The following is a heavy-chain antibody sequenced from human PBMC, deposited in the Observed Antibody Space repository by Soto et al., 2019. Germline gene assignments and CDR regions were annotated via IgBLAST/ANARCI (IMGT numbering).Heavy chain of an antibody. Sequence: ASVKVSCKASGYTFTGYYMHWVRQAPGQGLEWMGWINPNSGGTNYAQKFQGWVTMTRDTSISTAYMELSRLRSDDTAVYYCARDVNVLLYLVWPYYNGMDVCGQATMVTV. CDR1: GYTFTGYY. CDR2: INPNSGGT. J-gene: IGHJ6*02. CDR3: ARDVNVLLYLVWPYYNGMDV. D-gene: IGHD3-9*01. V-gene: IGHV1-2*04.